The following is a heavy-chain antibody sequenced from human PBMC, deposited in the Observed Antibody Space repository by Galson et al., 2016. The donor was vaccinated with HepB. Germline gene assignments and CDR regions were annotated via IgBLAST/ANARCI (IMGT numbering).Heavy chain of an antibody. CDR1: GGSISSYY. CDR2: IYYSGST. D-gene: IGHD3-3*01. J-gene: IGHJ4*02. Sequence: SETLSLTCTFSGGSISSYYWSWIRQPPGKGLEWIGYIYYSGSTNYNPSLKSRVTISVDTSKNQFSLKLSSVTAADTAVYYCARQDVYYDFWSGYYEHSGFDYWGQGTLVTVSS. CDR3: ARQDVYYDFWSGYYEHSGFDY. V-gene: IGHV4-59*08.